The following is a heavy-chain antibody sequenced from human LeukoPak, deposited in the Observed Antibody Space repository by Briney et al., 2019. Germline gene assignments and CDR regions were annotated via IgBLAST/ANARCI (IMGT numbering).Heavy chain of an antibody. CDR2: IYYSGRT. D-gene: IGHD3-3*01. CDR3: ARHEKPSYDFWSGSYYFDY. CDR1: GGSISSSSYY. V-gene: IGHV4-39*01. J-gene: IGHJ4*02. Sequence: PSETLSLTCTVSGGSISSSSYYWGWIRQPPGKGLEWIGSIYYSGRTYYHPSLKSRFTISVYTYKNQFDVKLSSVTAADTAVYYCARHEKPSYDFWSGSYYFDYWGQGTLVTVSS.